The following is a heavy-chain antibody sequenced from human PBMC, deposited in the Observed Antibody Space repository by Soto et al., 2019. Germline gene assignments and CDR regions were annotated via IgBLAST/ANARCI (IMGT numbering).Heavy chain of an antibody. CDR3: AKDPHSGGHHYFYYYGMDV. D-gene: IGHD1-26*01. Sequence: GGSLRLSCAGSGFTFSSNGMHWVRQAPGKGLEWVAAISDDGGKKYHVDSVKGRFTISRDNSKNTLYLQMDRLRAEDTAVYFCAKDPHSGGHHYFYYYGMDVWGQGTTVTVSS. CDR2: ISDDGGKK. J-gene: IGHJ6*02. V-gene: IGHV3-30*18. CDR1: GFTFSSNG.